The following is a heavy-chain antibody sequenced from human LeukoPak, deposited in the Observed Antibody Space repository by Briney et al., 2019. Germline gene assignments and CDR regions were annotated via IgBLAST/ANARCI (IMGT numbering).Heavy chain of an antibody. CDR3: AKDPNPYITPIDY. CDR2: ISAGGAST. Sequence: GGSLRLSCAASGFTFSSYAMSWVRQAPGKGLEWVSGISAGGASTYYADSVKGRFTISRDNSKNTLYLQMNSLRAEDTAVYYCAKDPNPYITPIDYWGQGTLVTVSS. D-gene: IGHD3-10*01. J-gene: IGHJ4*02. CDR1: GFTFSSYA. V-gene: IGHV3-23*01.